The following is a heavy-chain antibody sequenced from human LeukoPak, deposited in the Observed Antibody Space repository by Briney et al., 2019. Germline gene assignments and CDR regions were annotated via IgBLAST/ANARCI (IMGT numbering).Heavy chain of an antibody. CDR3: ARERHYYDSSGYQLN. J-gene: IGHJ4*02. D-gene: IGHD3-22*01. CDR1: GFTVSSNY. Sequence: GGSLRLSCAASGFTVSSNYMSWVRQAPGKGLEWVSVIYSGGSTYYADSVKGRFTISRDNSKNTLYLQMNSLRAEDTAVYYRARERHYYDSSGYQLNWGQGTLVTVSS. V-gene: IGHV3-66*01. CDR2: IYSGGST.